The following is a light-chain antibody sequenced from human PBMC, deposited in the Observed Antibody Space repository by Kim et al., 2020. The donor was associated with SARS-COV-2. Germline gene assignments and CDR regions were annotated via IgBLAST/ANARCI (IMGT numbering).Light chain of an antibody. CDR1: SGSIASNY. V-gene: IGLV6-57*01. CDR2: EDN. Sequence: NFMLTQPHSVSESPGKTVTISCTRSSGSIASNYVQWYQPRPGSSPTTVIYEDNQRPSGVPDRFSGSIDSSSNSASLTISGLKTEDEADYYCQSYDSSIRVFGGGTQLTVL. CDR3: QSYDSSIRV. J-gene: IGLJ3*02.